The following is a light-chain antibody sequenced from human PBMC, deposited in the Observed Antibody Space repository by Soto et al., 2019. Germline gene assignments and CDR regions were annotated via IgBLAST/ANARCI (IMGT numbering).Light chain of an antibody. CDR3: QQYNSHPYT. CDR2: KAS. Sequence: DFQMTQSPSTLSASVGDSVTITCRASQSIHTWLVWYQQKPGRTPKLLIYKASVLESGVPSRFSGSGSGTEFTLTISSLQPDDFATYYCQQYNSHPYTFGRGTKLQIK. J-gene: IGKJ2*01. CDR1: QSIHTW. V-gene: IGKV1-5*03.